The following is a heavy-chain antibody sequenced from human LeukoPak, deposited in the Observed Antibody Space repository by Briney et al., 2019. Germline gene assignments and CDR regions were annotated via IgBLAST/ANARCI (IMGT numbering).Heavy chain of an antibody. V-gene: IGHV4-38-2*02. Sequence: SETLSLTCTVSGYSISSGYYWGWIRQPPGKGLEWIGSGSTYYNPSLKSRVTISVDTSKNQFSLKLSSVTAADTAVYYCVRDRELAYWGQGILVTVSS. CDR3: VRDRELAY. J-gene: IGHJ4*02. CDR2: SGST. D-gene: IGHD1-1*01. CDR1: GYSISSGYY.